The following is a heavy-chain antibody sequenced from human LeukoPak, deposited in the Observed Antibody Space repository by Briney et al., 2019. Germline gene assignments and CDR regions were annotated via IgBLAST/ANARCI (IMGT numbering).Heavy chain of an antibody. CDR3: ARDGGYSGSERPYYFDC. CDR1: GFTFSGYE. D-gene: IGHD5-12*01. J-gene: IGHJ4*02. CDR2: ISSSGGTV. V-gene: IGHV3-48*03. Sequence: GGSLRLSCAASGFTFSGYEMNWVRQAPGRGLEWISYISSSGGTVYNADSVKGRFTISRDNAKNSLYLQMNSLRAEDTAVYYCARDGGYSGSERPYYFDCWGQGTLVTVSS.